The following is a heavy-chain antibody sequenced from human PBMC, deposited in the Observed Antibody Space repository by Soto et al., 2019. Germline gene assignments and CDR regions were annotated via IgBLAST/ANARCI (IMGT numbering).Heavy chain of an antibody. D-gene: IGHD3-10*01. V-gene: IGHV4-30-4*01. J-gene: IGHJ6*02. Sequence: PSETLSLTCTVSGDSIISGDYYWSWIRQTPGKGLEWIGYIYYSGDTNYNPSLKSRVIISVDTSKNQFSLKLSSVTAADTAVYYCARVFGFGGMDVWGQGTTVTVSS. CDR3: ARVFGFGGMDV. CDR2: IYYSGDT. CDR1: GDSIISGDYY.